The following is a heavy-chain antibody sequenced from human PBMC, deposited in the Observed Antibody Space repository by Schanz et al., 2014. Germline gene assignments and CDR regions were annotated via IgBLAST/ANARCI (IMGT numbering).Heavy chain of an antibody. J-gene: IGHJ4*02. V-gene: IGHV3-7*01. Sequence: EMQLVESGGGLIQPGGSLRLSCAASGFTVTSYYMSWVRQAPGKGLEWVATIKEDGSQKYYLDSVKGRFIISRDNARNSLYLQMTSLRAEDTALYYCTRDRAYHSFDYWGQGTLVTVSS. CDR2: IKEDGSQK. D-gene: IGHD1-26*01. CDR3: TRDRAYHSFDY. CDR1: GFTVTSYY.